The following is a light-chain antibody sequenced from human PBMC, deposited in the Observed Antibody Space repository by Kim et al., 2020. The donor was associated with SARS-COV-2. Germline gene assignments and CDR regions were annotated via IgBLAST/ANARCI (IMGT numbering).Light chain of an antibody. V-gene: IGLV2-8*01. CDR2: DVS. Sequence: QSALTQPPSASGSPGQSVTISCTGTSSDVGGYNFVSWYQQHPGIAPKLMIYDVSNRPSGVPDRFSGSKSGNTASLTVSGLQAEAEADYYCSSYAAISNFVFGTGTKVTVL. CDR1: SSDVGGYNF. J-gene: IGLJ1*01. CDR3: SSYAAISNFV.